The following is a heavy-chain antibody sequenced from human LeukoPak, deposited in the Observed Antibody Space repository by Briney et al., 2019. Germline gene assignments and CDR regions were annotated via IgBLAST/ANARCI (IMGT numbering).Heavy chain of an antibody. D-gene: IGHD3-22*01. Sequence: SETLSLTCTVSGGSISRSSYYWVWIRQPPGKGLEWIGSIYYSGSTYYNPSLKSQVTISVDTSKNQFSLKLSSVTAADTAVCYCARLYDTSGYFYWYFDLWGRGTLVTVSS. CDR2: IYYSGST. CDR1: GGSISRSSYY. J-gene: IGHJ2*01. V-gene: IGHV4-39*01. CDR3: ARLYDTSGYFYWYFDL.